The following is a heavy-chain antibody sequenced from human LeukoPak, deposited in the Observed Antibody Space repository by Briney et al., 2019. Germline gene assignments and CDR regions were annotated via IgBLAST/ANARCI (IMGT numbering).Heavy chain of an antibody. V-gene: IGHV4-34*01. CDR1: GGSFSGYY. CDR2: INHSGST. Sequence: SETLSLTCAVYGGSFSGYYWSWIRQPPGKGLEWIGEINHSGSTNYNPSLKSRVTISVDTPKNQFSLKLSSVTAADTAVYYCARGRPGDYVWGSYRSYFDYWGQGTLVTVSS. D-gene: IGHD3-16*02. J-gene: IGHJ4*02. CDR3: ARGRPGDYVWGSYRSYFDY.